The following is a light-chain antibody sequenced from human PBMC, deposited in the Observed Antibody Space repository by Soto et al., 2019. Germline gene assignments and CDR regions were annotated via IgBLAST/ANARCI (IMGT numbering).Light chain of an antibody. Sequence: DIVLTQSPATLSLSPGARATLSCRASENIANYLLWFQQRPGQAPRLLIYDTSNRASGIPARFSASGSGTDFTLTISRLETEDFAVFFCQQRKKWPYTFGQGNKLEIK. CDR1: ENIANY. V-gene: IGKV3-11*01. J-gene: IGKJ2*01. CDR2: DTS. CDR3: QQRKKWPYT.